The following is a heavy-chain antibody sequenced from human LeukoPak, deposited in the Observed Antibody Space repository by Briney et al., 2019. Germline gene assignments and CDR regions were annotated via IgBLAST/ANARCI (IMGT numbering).Heavy chain of an antibody. D-gene: IGHD5-18*01. V-gene: IGHV1-18*01. CDR2: INAYNGNT. Sequence: ASVKVSCKSSGYTFTSSGISWVRQAPGQGLEWMGWINAYNGNTNYAQKLQGRVTMTTDTSTSTAYMELRSLRSDDTAVYYCARGGHTYSYFPKPWDYWGQGTLVTVSS. CDR1: GYTFTSSG. J-gene: IGHJ4*02. CDR3: ARGGHTYSYFPKPWDY.